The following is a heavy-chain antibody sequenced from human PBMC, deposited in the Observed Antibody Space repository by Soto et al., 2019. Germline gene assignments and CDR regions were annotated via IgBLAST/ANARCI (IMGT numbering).Heavy chain of an antibody. Sequence: GGSLRLSCAASGFTFSSYSMNWVRQAPGKGLEWVSYISSSSSTIYYADSVKGRFTISRDNAKNSLYLQMNSLRDEDTAVYYCARVKPFLTGYYNWFDPWGQGTLVTVSS. CDR2: ISSSSSTI. CDR1: GFTFSSYS. D-gene: IGHD3-9*01. CDR3: ARVKPFLTGYYNWFDP. J-gene: IGHJ5*02. V-gene: IGHV3-48*02.